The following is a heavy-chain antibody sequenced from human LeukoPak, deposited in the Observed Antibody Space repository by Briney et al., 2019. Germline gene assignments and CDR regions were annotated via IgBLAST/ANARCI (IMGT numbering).Heavy chain of an antibody. Sequence: SETLSLTCTVSGGSISSYYWSWIRQPPGKGLEWIGYIYYSGITNYNPSLKSRVTISVDTSKNQYSLKLSSVTAADTAVYYCASTGGGYVFGTWGQGTLVTVSS. V-gene: IGHV4-59*08. CDR3: ASTGGGYVFGT. J-gene: IGHJ5*02. D-gene: IGHD5-12*01. CDR2: IYYSGIT. CDR1: GGSISSYY.